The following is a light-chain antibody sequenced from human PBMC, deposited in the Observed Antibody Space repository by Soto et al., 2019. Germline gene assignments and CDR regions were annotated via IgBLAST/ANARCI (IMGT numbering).Light chain of an antibody. Sequence: QSVLTQPASVSGSPGQSITISCTGNSSDVGGYNYVSWYQQHPGKAPKLKIYDVSNRTSGVSRRFSGSKSGNTASLTISGLQAEDEADYYCSSYTSSSTVVFGGGTKLTVL. J-gene: IGLJ2*01. CDR2: DVS. V-gene: IGLV2-14*01. CDR3: SSYTSSSTVV. CDR1: SSDVGGYNY.